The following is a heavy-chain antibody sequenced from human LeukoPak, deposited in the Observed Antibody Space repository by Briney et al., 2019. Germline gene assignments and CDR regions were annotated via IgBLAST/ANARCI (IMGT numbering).Heavy chain of an antibody. V-gene: IGHV4-34*01. CDR3: ARGDLRSGYYV. J-gene: IGHJ4*02. CDR1: GGSFSGYY. Sequence: PSETLSLTCAVYGGSFSGYYWSWIRQPPGKGLEWIGEINHSGSTKYTPSLKSRVTLSVDTSKNQFSLKLGSVTAADTAVYYCARGDLRSGYYVWGQGTLVTVSS. D-gene: IGHD3-3*01. CDR2: INHSGST.